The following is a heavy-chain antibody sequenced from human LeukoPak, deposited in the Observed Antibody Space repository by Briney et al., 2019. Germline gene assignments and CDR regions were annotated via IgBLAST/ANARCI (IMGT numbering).Heavy chain of an antibody. CDR3: ARDAGIAVACDY. V-gene: IGHV3-30-3*01. CDR2: ISYDGSNK. D-gene: IGHD6-19*01. CDR1: GFTFSSYA. J-gene: IGHJ4*02. Sequence: PGGSLRLSCAASGFTFSSYAMHWVRQAPGKGLEWVAVISYDGSNKYYADSVKGRFTISRDNSKNTLYLQMNSLRAEDTAVYYCARDAGIAVACDYWGQGTLVTVSS.